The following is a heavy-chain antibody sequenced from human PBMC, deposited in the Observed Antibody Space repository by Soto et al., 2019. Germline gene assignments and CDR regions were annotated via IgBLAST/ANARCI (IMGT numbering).Heavy chain of an antibody. Sequence: PGGSLRLSCAASGFTFSSYGMHWVRQAPGKGLEWVSVINSDGSTNHADSAKGRFTISRDNSKNTVYLQMNSLRPEDTAVYYCARDRGYYGRWNWFDPWGQGTLVTVSS. J-gene: IGHJ5*02. D-gene: IGHD3-16*01. CDR2: INSDGST. CDR3: ARDRGYYGRWNWFDP. CDR1: GFTFSSYG. V-gene: IGHV3-66*01.